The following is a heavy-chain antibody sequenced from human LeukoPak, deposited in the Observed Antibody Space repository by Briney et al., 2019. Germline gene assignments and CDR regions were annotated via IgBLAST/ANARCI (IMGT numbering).Heavy chain of an antibody. D-gene: IGHD2-2*01. Sequence: GGSLRLSCAASGFTFSSYAIHWVRQAPGKGLEWVPVISYDGSNKYYADSVKGRFTISRDNSKNTLYLQMNSLRAEDTAVYYCARGSGGRTIWVVVPAAQSSNYYYYGMDVWGQGTTVTVSS. CDR1: GFTFSSYA. J-gene: IGHJ6*02. CDR3: ARGSGGRTIWVVVPAAQSSNYYYYGMDV. V-gene: IGHV3-30-3*01. CDR2: ISYDGSNK.